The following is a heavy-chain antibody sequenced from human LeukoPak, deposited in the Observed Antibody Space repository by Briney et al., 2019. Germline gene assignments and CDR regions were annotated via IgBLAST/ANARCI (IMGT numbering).Heavy chain of an antibody. Sequence: GGSLRLSCAASGFTFSSYEMSWVRQAPGKGLEWISYISRSGSTINYADSVKGRFTISRDDAKHSLYLQMNSLRAEDTAVYYCERSMVTNYFDYWGQGSLVTVSS. CDR2: ISRSGSTI. V-gene: IGHV3-48*03. D-gene: IGHD2-21*02. CDR1: GFTFSSYE. CDR3: ERSMVTNYFDY. J-gene: IGHJ4*02.